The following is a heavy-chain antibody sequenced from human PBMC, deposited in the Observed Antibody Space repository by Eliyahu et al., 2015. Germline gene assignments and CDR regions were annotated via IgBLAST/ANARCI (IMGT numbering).Heavy chain of an antibody. D-gene: IGHD3-16*01. CDR2: IWYDGSNK. Sequence: QLQLVESGGGVVQPGRSLRLSCAASGFTFSRYGIPWVRQAPGKGLEWVAVIWYDGSNKYYADSVKGRFTISRDNSKNTLYLQMNSLRAEDTAVYYCARDLGRYFDYWGQGTLVTVSS. J-gene: IGHJ4*02. CDR1: GFTFSRYG. V-gene: IGHV3-33*01. CDR3: ARDLGRYFDY.